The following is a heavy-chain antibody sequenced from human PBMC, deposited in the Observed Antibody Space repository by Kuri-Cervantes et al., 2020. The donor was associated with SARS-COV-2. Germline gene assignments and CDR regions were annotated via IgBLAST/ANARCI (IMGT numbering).Heavy chain of an antibody. V-gene: IGHV1-69*06. CDR3: AREAGGWGSYYNQRGYYYYYMDV. CDR1: GGTFSSYA. J-gene: IGHJ6*03. Sequence: SVKVSCKASGGTFSSYAISWVRQAPGQGLEWMGGIIPIFGTANYAQKFQGRVTITADKSTSTAYMELSSLRSEDTAVYYCAREAGGWGSYYNQRGYYYYYMDVWGKGTTVTVSS. D-gene: IGHD3-10*01. CDR2: IIPIFGTA.